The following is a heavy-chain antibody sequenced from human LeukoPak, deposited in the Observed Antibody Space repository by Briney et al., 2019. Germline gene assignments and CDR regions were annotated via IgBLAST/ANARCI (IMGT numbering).Heavy chain of an antibody. V-gene: IGHV3-21*01. D-gene: IGHD6-6*01. J-gene: IGHJ6*02. CDR1: GFTFSSYS. CDR3: ARGGDGRYSSSLSGMDV. CDR2: ISSSSSYI. Sequence: GGSLRLSCAASGFTFSSYSMNWVRQAPGKGLEWVSSISSSSSYIYYADSVKGRFTISRDNAKSSLYLQMNSLRAEDTAVYYCARGGDGRYSSSLSGMDVWGQGTTVTVSS.